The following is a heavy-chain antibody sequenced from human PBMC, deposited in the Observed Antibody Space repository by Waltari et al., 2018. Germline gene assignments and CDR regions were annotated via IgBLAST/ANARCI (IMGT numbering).Heavy chain of an antibody. CDR2: FYTRGNT. CDR1: GYSVSTGSHS. J-gene: IGHJ5*02. V-gene: IGHV4-61*02. CDR3: ARSVTTFGGGGNWFDP. D-gene: IGHD4-17*01. Sequence: QVQLQESGPGLVKPSQTLSLTCIVPGYSVSTGSHSWSWIRQPVGKGLEWIGRFYTRGNTDYNTSLKSRVAISLDTSKNHFSLKLNSVTAADTAVYYCARSVTTFGGGGNWFDPWGPGTLVTVSS.